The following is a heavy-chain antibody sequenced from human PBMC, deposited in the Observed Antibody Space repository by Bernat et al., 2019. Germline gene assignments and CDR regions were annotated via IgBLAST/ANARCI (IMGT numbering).Heavy chain of an antibody. CDR2: ISYDGSNK. CDR3: AKGSIHVRYYYGMDV. CDR1: GFTFSSYG. J-gene: IGHJ6*02. Sequence: QVQLVESGGGVVQPGRSLRLSCAASGFTFSSYGMHWVRQAPGKGLEWVAVISYDGSNKYNADAVKGRFTISRDNSKNTLYLQMNSLRAEDTAVYYCAKGSIHVRYYYGMDVWGQGTTVTVS. V-gene: IGHV3-30*18. D-gene: IGHD2-2*01.